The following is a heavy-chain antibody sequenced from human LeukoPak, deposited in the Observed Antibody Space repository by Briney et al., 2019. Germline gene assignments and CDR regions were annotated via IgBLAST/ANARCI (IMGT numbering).Heavy chain of an antibody. CDR2: INPNTGGT. CDR1: GYTFTGYY. D-gene: IGHD6-19*01. J-gene: IGHJ3*02. V-gene: IGHV1-2*02. Sequence: RASVKVSCKASGYTFTGYYLHWVRQAPGQGLEWMGWINPNTGGTYNGQKFQGRVTMNRDTSISTVYMELRRLRSDDTAFYYCARAAKFSSGWYGDALDMWGQGTLVTISS. CDR3: ARAAKFSSGWYGDALDM.